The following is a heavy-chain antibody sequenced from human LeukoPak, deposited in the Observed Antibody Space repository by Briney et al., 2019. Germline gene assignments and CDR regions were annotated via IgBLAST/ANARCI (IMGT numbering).Heavy chain of an antibody. Sequence: GGSLRLSCAASGFTFSDYYMTWIRQAPGKGLEWVSYISSSGGNIYYADSVKGRFSISRDNAKNSLYLQMNSLRAEDTAVYYCAKSTATNLWYCSRSSCHFLFDYWGQGTLVTVSS. CDR1: GFTFSDYY. D-gene: IGHD2-2*01. J-gene: IGHJ4*02. CDR2: ISSSGGNI. CDR3: AKSTATNLWYCSRSSCHFLFDY. V-gene: IGHV3-11*04.